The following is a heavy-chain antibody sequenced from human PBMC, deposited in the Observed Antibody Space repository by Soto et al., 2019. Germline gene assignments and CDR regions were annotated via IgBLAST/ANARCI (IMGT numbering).Heavy chain of an antibody. D-gene: IGHD5-12*01. V-gene: IGHV1-46*01. J-gene: IGHJ6*02. CDR1: GYTFTSYY. CDR2: INPSGGST. Sequence: GASVKVSCKASGYTFTSYYMHWVRQAPGQGLEWMGIINPSGGSTSYAQKFQGRVTMTRDTSTSTVYMELSSLRSEDTAVYYCARDKSGYSGYELYYYYGMDVWGQGTTVTVSS. CDR3: ARDKSGYSGYELYYYYGMDV.